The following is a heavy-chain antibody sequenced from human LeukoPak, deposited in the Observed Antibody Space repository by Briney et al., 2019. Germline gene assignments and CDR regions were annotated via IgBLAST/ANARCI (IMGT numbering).Heavy chain of an antibody. J-gene: IGHJ4*02. CDR3: ARIGYCSGGSCAEGLDY. CDR2: IYYSGST. V-gene: IGHV4-59*08. Sequence: SETLSLTCTVSGGSISSYYWSWIRQPPGKGLEWIGYIYYSGSTNYNPSLKSRVTISVDTSKNQFSLKLSSVTAADTAVYYCARIGYCSGGSCAEGLDYWGQGTLVTVSS. CDR1: GGSISSYY. D-gene: IGHD2-15*01.